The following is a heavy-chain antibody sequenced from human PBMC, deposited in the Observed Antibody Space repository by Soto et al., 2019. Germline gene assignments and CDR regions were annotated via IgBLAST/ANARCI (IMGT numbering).Heavy chain of an antibody. CDR3: ARDHAGEEGIAVAGRDDY. V-gene: IGHV3-21*01. CDR1: GFTFSSYS. CDR2: ISSSSSYI. Sequence: EVQLVESGGGLVKPGGSLRLSCAASGFTFSSYSMNWVRQAPGKGLEWVSSISSSSSYIYYADSVKGRFTISRDNAKNSLYLQMNSLRAEDTAVYYCARDHAGEEGIAVAGRDDYWGQGTLVTVSS. D-gene: IGHD6-19*01. J-gene: IGHJ4*02.